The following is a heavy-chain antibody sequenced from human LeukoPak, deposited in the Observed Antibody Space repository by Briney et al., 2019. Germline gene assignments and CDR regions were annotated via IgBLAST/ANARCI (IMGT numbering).Heavy chain of an antibody. D-gene: IGHD2-2*01. CDR1: GFTFGSYA. J-gene: IGHJ4*02. CDR3: ARDVGEDIVVVPAALRY. CDR2: MSFDGTHI. V-gene: IGHV3-30-3*01. Sequence: GGSLRLPCAASGFTFGSYAMHWVRQAPGKGLEWVAVMSFDGTHIYHADSVKGRFTISRDNAKNSLYLQMNSLRAEDTAVYYCARDVGEDIVVVPAALRYWGQGTLVTVSS.